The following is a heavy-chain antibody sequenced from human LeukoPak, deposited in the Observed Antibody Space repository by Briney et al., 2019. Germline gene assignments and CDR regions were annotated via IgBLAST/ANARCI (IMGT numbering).Heavy chain of an antibody. Sequence: GGSLRLSCVASGLTVSNHWMSWVRQAPGKGLEWVANIREERGQEYYVDSVKGRFTISKNSAKNSLYLQMNTLRVVDTAMYYCASLDTAKQPLANHWGQGTLVTVSS. CDR3: ASLDTAKQPLANH. CDR2: IREERGQE. J-gene: IGHJ5*02. CDR1: GLTVSNHW. V-gene: IGHV3-7*03. D-gene: IGHD5-18*01.